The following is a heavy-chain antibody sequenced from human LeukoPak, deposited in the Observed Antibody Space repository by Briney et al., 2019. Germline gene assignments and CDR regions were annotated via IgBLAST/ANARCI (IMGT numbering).Heavy chain of an antibody. Sequence: GASVKVSCKASGYTFTGYYMHWVRQAHGQGLEWMGRINPNSGGTNYAQKFQGRVTVTRDTSISTAYMELSRLRSDDTAVYYCARGTDILTGYTYWGQGTLVTVSS. V-gene: IGHV1-2*06. CDR1: GYTFTGYY. CDR2: INPNSGGT. CDR3: ARGTDILTGYTY. D-gene: IGHD3-9*01. J-gene: IGHJ4*02.